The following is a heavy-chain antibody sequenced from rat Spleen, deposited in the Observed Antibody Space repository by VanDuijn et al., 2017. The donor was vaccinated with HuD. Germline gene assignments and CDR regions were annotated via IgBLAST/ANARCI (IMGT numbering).Heavy chain of an antibody. V-gene: IGHV4-2*01. CDR1: XFNXXXYX. J-gene: IGHJ2*01. D-gene: IGHD1-4*01. CDR2: IXXYSTRI. Sequence: EVKLVESGGGLVQPGRXXKLSCAXXXFNXXXYXXXWVXXXPGXGXEWXXEIXXYSTRIKYSPSMKDKFTISRDNAQNTLYLQMSKLGSEDTGIYYCGREIPPVDYWGQGVMVTVSS. CDR3: GREIPPVDY.